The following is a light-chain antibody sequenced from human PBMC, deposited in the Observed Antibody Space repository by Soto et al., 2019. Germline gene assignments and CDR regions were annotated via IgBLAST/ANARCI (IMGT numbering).Light chain of an antibody. V-gene: IGKV4-1*01. Sequence: DFVMPQSPDSLAVSLGERATINCNSSHSLLLNSNNKNYLAWYQQKPGQPPKLLIYWASTRESGVPDRFTGSGSGTDFTLTISSLQAEDVAVYYCQQFYSRHPTFGQGTKVEIK. J-gene: IGKJ1*01. CDR1: HSLLLNSNNKNY. CDR3: QQFYSRHPT. CDR2: WAS.